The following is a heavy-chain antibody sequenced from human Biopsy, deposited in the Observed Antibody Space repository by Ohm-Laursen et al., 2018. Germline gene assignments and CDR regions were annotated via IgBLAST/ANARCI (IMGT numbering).Heavy chain of an antibody. D-gene: IGHD2-2*01. CDR1: GYTFTSYD. J-gene: IGHJ6*02. Sequence: ATVKISCKAYGYTFTSYDISWMRQVSGQGLEWIGWVNPVSKNTVSVKDFRGRVTLTGDTSSSTSYMELRSLTSRDTAIYYCARAVRNQMLSTVWGQGTAVTVSS. CDR2: VNPVSKNT. V-gene: IGHV1-8*01. CDR3: ARAVRNQMLSTV.